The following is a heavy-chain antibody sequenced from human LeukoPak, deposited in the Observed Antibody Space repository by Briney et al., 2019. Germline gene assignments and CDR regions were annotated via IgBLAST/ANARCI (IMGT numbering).Heavy chain of an antibody. Sequence: SQTLSLTCTVSGGSISSGGYYWRWIRQHPGKGLEWIGYIYYTGSTYYNPSLKSRVTISVDTSKNQFSLNVSSVTAADTAVYYCAKDAYGGNSGDFFDYWGQGTLVTVSS. D-gene: IGHD4-17*01. CDR3: AKDAYGGNSGDFFDY. CDR2: IYYTGST. CDR1: GGSISSGGYY. J-gene: IGHJ4*02. V-gene: IGHV4-31*03.